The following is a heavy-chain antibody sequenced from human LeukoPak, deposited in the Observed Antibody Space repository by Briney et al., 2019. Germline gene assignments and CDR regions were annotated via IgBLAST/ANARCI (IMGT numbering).Heavy chain of an antibody. V-gene: IGHV3-30*03. D-gene: IGHD6-19*01. Sequence: PGGSLRLSCAASGFTFNTYAMHWVRQAPGKGLEGVAVISHDGRDKFYSDSVKGRFTVSRDNSKNTLYLQMNSLRPDDTALYYCTRCRYITGFDFQHWGQGTLVTVSS. CDR1: GFTFNTYA. CDR2: ISHDGRDK. J-gene: IGHJ1*01. CDR3: TRCRYITGFDFQH.